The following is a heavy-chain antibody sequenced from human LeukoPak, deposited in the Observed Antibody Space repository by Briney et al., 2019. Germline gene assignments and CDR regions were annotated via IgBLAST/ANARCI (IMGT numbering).Heavy chain of an antibody. J-gene: IGHJ4*02. D-gene: IGHD3-9*01. V-gene: IGHV1-2*04. Sequence: ASVKVSCKASGYTFTGYYMHWVRQAPGQGLEWMGWINPNSGGTNYAQKFQGWVTMTRDTSISTAYMELSRLRSDDTAVYYCARDTRISYYDILTGYELAHYFDYWGQGTLVTVSS. CDR3: ARDTRISYYDILTGYELAHYFDY. CDR1: GYTFTGYY. CDR2: INPNSGGT.